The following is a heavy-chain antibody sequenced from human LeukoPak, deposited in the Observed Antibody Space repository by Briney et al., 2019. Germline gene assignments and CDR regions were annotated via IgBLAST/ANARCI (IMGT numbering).Heavy chain of an antibody. CDR1: GFTFNKYG. V-gene: IGHV3-23*01. D-gene: IGHD2-21*01. CDR2: ITGRGVRT. Sequence: GGSLGLACAASGFTFNKYGMSWVRQAPGKGLEWVSAITGRGVRTYNGDSVKGRFTISRDSSKNMVYLQMNSLRGEDTAVYYCANGAHPDSSHYYFDYWGQGALVTVSS. J-gene: IGHJ4*02. CDR3: ANGAHPDSSHYYFDY.